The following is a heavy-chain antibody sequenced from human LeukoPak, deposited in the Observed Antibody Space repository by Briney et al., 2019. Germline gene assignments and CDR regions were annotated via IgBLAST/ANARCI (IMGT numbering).Heavy chain of an antibody. D-gene: IGHD1-26*01. V-gene: IGHV1-18*01. J-gene: IGHJ4*02. Sequence: ASVKVSCKASGYTFTSYGISWVRQAPGQGLEWMGWISTYNGYTNYAQKLQGRVTMTTDTSTSTAYMELRSLRSDDTAMYYCARDSGYSGGYYLGYWGQGTLVTVSS. CDR1: GYTFTSYG. CDR3: ARDSGYSGGYYLGY. CDR2: ISTYNGYT.